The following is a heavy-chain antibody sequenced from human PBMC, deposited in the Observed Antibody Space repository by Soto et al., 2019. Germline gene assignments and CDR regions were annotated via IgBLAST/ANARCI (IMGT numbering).Heavy chain of an antibody. CDR1: GFTFSSYA. CDR3: AKVEGAVVVPAADY. J-gene: IGHJ4*02. CDR2: ISGSGGST. Sequence: GGSLRLSCAASGFTFSSYAMSWVRQAPGKGLEWVSAISGSGGSTYYADSVKGRFTISRDNSKNTLYLQMNSLRAEDTAVYYCAKVEGAVVVPAADYWGQGTLVTVSS. D-gene: IGHD2-2*01. V-gene: IGHV3-23*01.